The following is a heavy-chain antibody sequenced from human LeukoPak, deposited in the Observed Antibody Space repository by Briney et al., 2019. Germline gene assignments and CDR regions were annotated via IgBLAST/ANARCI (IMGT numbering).Heavy chain of an antibody. D-gene: IGHD2-2*03. J-gene: IGHJ5*02. CDR3: ARGDCGYCSSTSYSSWFDP. Sequence: ASVKVSCKASGYTFTGYYMHWVRQAPGQGLEWMGWINPNSGGTNYAQKFQGRVTMTRDTSISTAYMELSRLRSDDTAVYYCARGDCGYCSSTSYSSWFDPWGQGTLVTVSS. CDR1: GYTFTGYY. CDR2: INPNSGGT. V-gene: IGHV1-2*02.